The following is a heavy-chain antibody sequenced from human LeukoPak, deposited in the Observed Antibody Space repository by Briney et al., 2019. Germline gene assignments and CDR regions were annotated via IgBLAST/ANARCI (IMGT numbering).Heavy chain of an antibody. Sequence: PGGSLRLSCAASGFTFSSYAMTWVRQAPGKGPEWVSSLSGSGDHIRYADSVRGRFTISRDNSRTTLYLQMNSLRAEDTAVYYCAGNYGDYVGGLERWGEGTLVTVSS. CDR2: LSGSGDHI. V-gene: IGHV3-23*01. D-gene: IGHD3-16*01. CDR3: AGNYGDYVGGLER. CDR1: GFTFSSYA. J-gene: IGHJ1*01.